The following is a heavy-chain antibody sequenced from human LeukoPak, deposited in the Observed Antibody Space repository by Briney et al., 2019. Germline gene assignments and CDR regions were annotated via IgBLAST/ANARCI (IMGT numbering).Heavy chain of an antibody. V-gene: IGHV4-34*01. CDR3: ARAETQRDMANPDYFDY. CDR1: GGSFSGYY. CDR2: INHSGST. D-gene: IGHD5-24*01. J-gene: IGHJ4*02. Sequence: SETLSLTCAVYGGSFSGYYWSWIRQPPGKGLEWIGEINHSGSTNYNPSLKSRVTISVDTSKNQFSLKLSSVTAADTAVYYCARAETQRDMANPDYFDYWGQGTLVTVSS.